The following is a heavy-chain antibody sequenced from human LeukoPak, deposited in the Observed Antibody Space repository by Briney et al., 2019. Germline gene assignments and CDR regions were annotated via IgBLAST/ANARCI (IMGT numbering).Heavy chain of an antibody. V-gene: IGHV1-18*01. CDR2: ISAYNGNT. D-gene: IGHD2-15*01. J-gene: IGHJ4*02. Sequence: ASASPSPKASGYTFTSYGISWVRQAPGQGLEWMGWISAYNGNTNYAQKVQGRVTMTTDPSTSTAYMELRRLRPDDTAVYYCARGPKSMGGVVVASTVVDYWGQGILVTVSS. CDR3: ARGPKSMGGVVVASTVVDY. CDR1: GYTFTSYG.